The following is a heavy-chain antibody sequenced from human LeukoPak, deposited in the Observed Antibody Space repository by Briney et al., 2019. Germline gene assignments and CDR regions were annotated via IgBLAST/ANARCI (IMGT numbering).Heavy chain of an antibody. J-gene: IGHJ4*02. V-gene: IGHV4-59*01. CDR2: IFYSGDT. Sequence: SETLSLTCTVSGGSISSYYWSWIRQPPGKGLEWIGYIFYSGDTNYNPSLKSRVTISVDTSQNQLFLRLSSVTAADTAVYYCARAGGSGSPGYFDFWGQGTLVTVSS. CDR3: ARAGGSGSPGYFDF. D-gene: IGHD3-10*01. CDR1: GGSISSYY.